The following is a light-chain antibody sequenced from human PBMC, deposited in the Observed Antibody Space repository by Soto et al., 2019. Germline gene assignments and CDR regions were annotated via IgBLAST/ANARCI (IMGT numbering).Light chain of an antibody. Sequence: VMTQSPGNLSVSPGERVTLFCRASQSVVNNIAWYQVKPAQPPRLLIYASSTRATGIPATLSGSGSETQFRLANSSRQTEVSAVYYCLQSDHWGLSVRGGTKVEI. V-gene: IGKV3D-15*01. J-gene: IGKJ4*02. CDR1: QSVVNN. CDR3: LQSDHWGLS. CDR2: ASS.